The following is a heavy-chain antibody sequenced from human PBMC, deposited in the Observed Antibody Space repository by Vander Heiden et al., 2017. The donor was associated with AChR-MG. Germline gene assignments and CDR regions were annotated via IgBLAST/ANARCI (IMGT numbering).Heavy chain of an antibody. CDR3: AKDGIDWGSYYDY. CDR2: ITGSGGST. V-gene: IGHV3-23*01. CDR1: GFTFSSYT. D-gene: IGHD3-16*01. Sequence: EVQLLESGGGLVQPGGSLRPSCAASGFTFSSYTMNWVRQAPGKGLEWVSAITGSGGSTYYADSVKGRFTISRDNSKNTLYLQMNSLRAEDTAVYYCAKDGIDWGSYYDYWGQGTLVTVSS. J-gene: IGHJ4*02.